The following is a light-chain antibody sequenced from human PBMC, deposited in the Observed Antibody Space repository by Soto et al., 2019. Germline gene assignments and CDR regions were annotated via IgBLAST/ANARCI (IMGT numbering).Light chain of an antibody. V-gene: IGKV3-15*01. Sequence: EIVMTQSPATLSVSPGERATLSCRASQSVSSNLAWYQQKPGQAPRLLIYGASTRATDIPARFSGSGSGTEFTLTISGLQSEDFAIYYCQPYNNWPLTFGGGTKVDIK. CDR1: QSVSSN. CDR3: QPYNNWPLT. CDR2: GAS. J-gene: IGKJ4*01.